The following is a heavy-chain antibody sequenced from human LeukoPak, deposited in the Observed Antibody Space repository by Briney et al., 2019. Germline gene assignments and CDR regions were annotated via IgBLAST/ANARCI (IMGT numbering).Heavy chain of an antibody. D-gene: IGHD3-22*01. CDR1: GYTFTSYY. J-gene: IGHJ4*02. Sequence: ASVKVSCKASGYTFTSYYKHWVRQAPGQGLEWMGWINPNSGGTNYAQKFQGWVTMTRDTSISTAYMELSRLRSDDTAVYYCARVGCYYDSSGYCYFDYWGQGTLVTVSS. CDR3: ARVGCYYDSSGYCYFDY. CDR2: INPNSGGT. V-gene: IGHV1-2*04.